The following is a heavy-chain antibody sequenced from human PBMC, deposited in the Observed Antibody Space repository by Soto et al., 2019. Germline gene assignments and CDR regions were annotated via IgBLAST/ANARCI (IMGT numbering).Heavy chain of an antibody. D-gene: IGHD2-21*02. V-gene: IGHV5-51*01. Sequence: GESLKISCKGSVYIFTDHCIVWVRQMAGKGLEWVGIICPGYSNIIYSPSVQGQVTISADMSISTAYLQWSSLKASDTAIYYCARRHYCRGDCTINPDYYYGVEVWGQGTTVTVPS. CDR1: VYIFTDHC. J-gene: IGHJ6*02. CDR2: ICPGYSNI. CDR3: ARRHYCRGDCTINPDYYYGVEV.